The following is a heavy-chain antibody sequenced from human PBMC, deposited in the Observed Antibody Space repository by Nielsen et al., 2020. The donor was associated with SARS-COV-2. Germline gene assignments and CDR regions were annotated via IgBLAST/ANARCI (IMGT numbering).Heavy chain of an antibody. D-gene: IGHD4-17*01. CDR1: GGSISSSSYY. V-gene: IGHV4-39*07. CDR2: IYYSGST. J-gene: IGHJ6*02. Sequence: SETLSLTCTVSGGSISSSSYYWGWIRQPPGKGLEWIGSIYYSGSTYYNPSLKSRVTISVDTSKNQFSLKLSSVTAADTAVYYCARSFGDYEGGTYYYYYGMDVWGQGTTVTVSS. CDR3: ARSFGDYEGGTYYYYYGMDV.